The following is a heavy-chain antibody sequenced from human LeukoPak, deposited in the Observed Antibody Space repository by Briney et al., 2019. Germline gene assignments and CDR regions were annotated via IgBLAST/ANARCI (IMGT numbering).Heavy chain of an antibody. CDR2: ISASGGST. J-gene: IGHJ4*02. CDR1: GFTFSSSA. Sequence: GGSLRLSCAASGFTFSSSAMSWVRQVPGKGLEWVSGISASGGSTSYADSVRGRFTISRDNSKNTLYVQMNSLRDEDTAVYYCAKDKRGKSPHYLDSGGQGPRVTVSS. CDR3: AKDKRGKSPHYLDS. V-gene: IGHV3-23*01. D-gene: IGHD3-16*01.